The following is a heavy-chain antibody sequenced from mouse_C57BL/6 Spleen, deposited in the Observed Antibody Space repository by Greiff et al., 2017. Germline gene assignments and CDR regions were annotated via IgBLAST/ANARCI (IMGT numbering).Heavy chain of an antibody. J-gene: IGHJ3*01. CDR1: GFTFSDYG. CDR2: ISSGSSTI. Sequence: EVKLMESGGGLVKPGGSLKLSCAASGFTFSDYGMHWVRQAPEKGLEWVAYISSGSSTIYYADTVKGRFTITRDNAKNTPFLQMTSLRSEGTAMYYGAGGAFAYWGQGTLVTVSA. CDR3: AGGAFAY. V-gene: IGHV5-17*01.